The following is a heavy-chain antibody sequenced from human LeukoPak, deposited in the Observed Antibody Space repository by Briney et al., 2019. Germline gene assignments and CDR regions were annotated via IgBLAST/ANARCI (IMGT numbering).Heavy chain of an antibody. V-gene: IGHV5-51*01. Sequence: GESLKISCKGSGYSFTSYWIAWVRQMPGKGLEWMGIIYPADSDTRYNPSFRGQVTISADKSISTASLQRSSLKASDTAMYYCARHTAPCSPSRAVDYWGQGTLVTVSS. CDR1: GYSFTSYW. D-gene: IGHD2-15*01. CDR3: ARHTAPCSPSRAVDY. CDR2: IYPADSDT. J-gene: IGHJ4*02.